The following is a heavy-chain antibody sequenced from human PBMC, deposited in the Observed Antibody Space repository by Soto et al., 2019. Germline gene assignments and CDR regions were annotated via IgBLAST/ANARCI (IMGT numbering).Heavy chain of an antibody. J-gene: IGHJ4*02. CDR1: GGSFSGYY. D-gene: IGHD6-19*01. V-gene: IGHV4-34*01. CDR2: INHSGST. Sequence: QVQLQQWGAGLLKPSETLSLTCAVYGGSFSGYYWSWIRQPPGKGLQWIGEINHSGSTNYNPSLKSRVTISVDTSKNQFSLKLSSVTAADTAVYYCARGPLGIAVAGISDYWGQGTLVTVSS. CDR3: ARGPLGIAVAGISDY.